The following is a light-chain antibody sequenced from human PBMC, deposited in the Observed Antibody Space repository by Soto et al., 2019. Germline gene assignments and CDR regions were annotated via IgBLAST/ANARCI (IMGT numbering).Light chain of an antibody. J-gene: IGLJ1*01. Sequence: QSVLTQPASVSGSPGQSITISCTGTSSDVSGYDFVSWFQQHPGKAPKLMIYDVTSRPSGVSDRFSGSKSANTASLTISGLQAEDEADYYCSSYISSSTLEVFGTGTKVTVL. V-gene: IGLV2-14*03. CDR2: DVT. CDR1: SSDVSGYDF. CDR3: SSYISSSTLEV.